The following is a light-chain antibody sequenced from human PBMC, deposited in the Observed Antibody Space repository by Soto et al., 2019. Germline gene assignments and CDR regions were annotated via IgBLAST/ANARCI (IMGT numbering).Light chain of an antibody. CDR2: AAS. CDR1: QGIGND. CDR3: QQSYSTPWT. J-gene: IGKJ1*01. V-gene: IGKV1-39*01. Sequence: IQVTQSPSSLSASVGDRVTITCRASQGIGNDLGWYQQKAGKAPKLLIYAASSLQSGVPSRFSGSGSGTDFTLTISSLQPEDFATYYCQQSYSTPWTFGQGTKVDIK.